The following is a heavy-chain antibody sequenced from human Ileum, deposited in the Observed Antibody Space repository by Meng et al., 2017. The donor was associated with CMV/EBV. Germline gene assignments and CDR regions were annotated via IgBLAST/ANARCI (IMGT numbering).Heavy chain of an antibody. CDR2: IFHSGAS. J-gene: IGHJ4*02. D-gene: IGHD3-16*01. V-gene: IGHV4-4*02. Sequence: QMQLQESGPVLVMPSGTLSLTCVVSGGSLIGTNWWNWVRQPPGGGLEWIGEIFHSGASNYNPSLKSRATISIDNSKNQFSLRLTSVTVADTAVYFCADPPAGLWGQGVLVTVSS. CDR3: ADPPAGL. CDR1: GGSLIGTNW.